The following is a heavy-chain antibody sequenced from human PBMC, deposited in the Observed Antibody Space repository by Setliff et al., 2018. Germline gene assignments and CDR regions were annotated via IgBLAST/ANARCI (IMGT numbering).Heavy chain of an antibody. D-gene: IGHD1-7*01. CDR3: AKPQVELRWGFES. V-gene: IGHV3-23*03. Sequence: LRLSCAASGFTFSTYAMSRVRQAPGKGLEWVSTIYSGDRNTFYTDSVQGRFTIFRDGSKNTLFLHMTSLRAEDTAVYYCAKPQVELRWGFESWGQGTPVTVSS. CDR1: GFTFSTYA. CDR2: IYSGDRNT. J-gene: IGHJ4*02.